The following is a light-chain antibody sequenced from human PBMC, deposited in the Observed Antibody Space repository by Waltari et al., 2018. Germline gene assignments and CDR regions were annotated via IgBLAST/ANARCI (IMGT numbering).Light chain of an antibody. V-gene: IGLV3-21*02. CDR2: DDT. CDR3: QVWISGTDHP. Sequence: SYVLTQPPSVSVAPGQTARITCGGNNIGGKSVHWYQLKPGQAPELVVYDDTDRPSGIPERFSDSNSGNTATLTISRVEAGDEADYYCQVWISGTDHPFGGGTKLTVL. CDR1: NIGGKS. J-gene: IGLJ2*01.